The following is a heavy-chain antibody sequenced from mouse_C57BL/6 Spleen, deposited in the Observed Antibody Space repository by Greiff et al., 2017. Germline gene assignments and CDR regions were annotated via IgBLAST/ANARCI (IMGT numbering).Heavy chain of an antibody. CDR2: INPSTGGT. CDR1: GYSFTGYY. Sequence: VQLQQSGPELVKPGASVKISCKASGYSFTGYYMNWVKQSPEKSLEWIGEINPSTGGTTYNQKFKAKATLTVDKSSSTAYMQLKSLTSEDSAVYYCARSFYDYESAWFAYWGQGTLVTVSA. V-gene: IGHV1-42*01. CDR3: ARSFYDYESAWFAY. D-gene: IGHD2-4*01. J-gene: IGHJ3*01.